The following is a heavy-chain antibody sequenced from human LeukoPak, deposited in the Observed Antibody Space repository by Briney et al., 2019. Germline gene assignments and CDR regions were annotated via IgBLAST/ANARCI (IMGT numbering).Heavy chain of an antibody. Sequence: GGSLRLSCAASGFTLSTYTMSWVRQAPGKGLGWVSSISGSSDYIYYADSVKGRFTISRDNAKKSLFLQMNSLRAEDTAVYHCARDTRSSYSYYGMDAWGQGTTVTVSS. J-gene: IGHJ6*02. V-gene: IGHV3-21*01. CDR1: GFTLSTYT. D-gene: IGHD3-10*01. CDR3: ARDTRSSYSYYGMDA. CDR2: ISGSSDYI.